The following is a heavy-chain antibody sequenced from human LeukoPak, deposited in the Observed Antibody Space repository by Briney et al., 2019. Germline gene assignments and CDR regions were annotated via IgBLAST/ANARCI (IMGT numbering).Heavy chain of an antibody. CDR2: IYTSGST. V-gene: IGHV4-4*09. D-gene: IGHD4-11*01. CDR1: GGSISSYY. J-gene: IGHJ2*01. Sequence: SETLSLTCTVSGGSISSYYWSWIRQPPGKGLEWIGYIYTSGSTNYNPSLKSRVTISVDTSKNQFSLNLRSVTAADTAVYYCARLQDWYFDLWGRGTLVTVSS. CDR3: ARLQDWYFDL.